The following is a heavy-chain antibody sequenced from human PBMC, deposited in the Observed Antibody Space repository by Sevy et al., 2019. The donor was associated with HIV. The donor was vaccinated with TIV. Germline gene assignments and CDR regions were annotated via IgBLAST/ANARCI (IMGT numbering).Heavy chain of an antibody. V-gene: IGHV4-59*08. D-gene: IGHD2-2*01. CDR3: ARHVDARWLDP. J-gene: IGHJ5*02. CDR2: IHYRGST. Sequence: SETLSLTCTVSDGSITSHYWSWIRQPPGKGLEWIGYIHYRGSTNYNPSLKSRVTISVDTSKNQFSLKLSSVTAADTAVYYCARHVDARWLDPWGQGALVTVSS. CDR1: DGSITSHY.